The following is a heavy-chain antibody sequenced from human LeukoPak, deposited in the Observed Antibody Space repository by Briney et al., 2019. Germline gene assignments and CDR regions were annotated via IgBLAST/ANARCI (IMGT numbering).Heavy chain of an antibody. V-gene: IGHV1-8*01. CDR3: ARDSGANSGWFDP. Sequence: ASVKVSCKASGYTFTSYDLNWVRQATGQGLEWVGWVNPNTGQTGFAQNFQGRVTMTRDTSIGTAYMELSSLRFEDTAVYYCARDSGANSGWFDPWGQGTPVTVSS. D-gene: IGHD4-23*01. CDR2: VNPNTGQT. J-gene: IGHJ5*02. CDR1: GYTFTSYD.